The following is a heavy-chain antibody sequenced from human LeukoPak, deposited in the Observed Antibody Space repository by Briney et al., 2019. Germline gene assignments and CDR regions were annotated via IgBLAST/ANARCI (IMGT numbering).Heavy chain of an antibody. V-gene: IGHV3-64*01. CDR1: GFTFSTYA. Sequence: GGSLRLSCEASGFTFSTYAMYWVRQAPGNGRAYVSTVSSDGGSTYYANSGKGRFTISRDNSKNTLYLQMGSMRGEDTAVYYCAAAAAGTQLFDYWGQGTLVTVSS. CDR2: VSSDGGST. CDR3: AAAAAGTQLFDY. J-gene: IGHJ4*02. D-gene: IGHD6-13*01.